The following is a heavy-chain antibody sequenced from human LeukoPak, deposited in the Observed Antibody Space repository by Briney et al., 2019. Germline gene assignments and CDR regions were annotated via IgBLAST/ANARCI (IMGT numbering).Heavy chain of an antibody. V-gene: IGHV1-46*01. CDR1: GYTFTSYY. Sequence: ASVKVSCKSSGYTFTSYYMHWVRQAPGQGLEWMGIINPSGGSTSYAQKFQGRVTMTRDTSTSTLYMELSSLRSEDTAVDYCARAGLLVGGFDYWGQGTLVSVSS. J-gene: IGHJ4*02. D-gene: IGHD2-21*02. CDR3: ARAGLLVGGFDY. CDR2: INPSGGST.